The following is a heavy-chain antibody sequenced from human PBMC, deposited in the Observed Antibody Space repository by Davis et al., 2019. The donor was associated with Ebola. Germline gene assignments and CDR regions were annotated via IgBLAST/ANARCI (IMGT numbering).Heavy chain of an antibody. CDR2: IIPMLGIP. V-gene: IGHV1-69*04. D-gene: IGHD3-16*01. CDR3: ARDIAMIRGGWFDH. CDR1: GGTFSTYA. Sequence: AASVKVSCKASGGTFSTYAIDWVRQAPGQGLEWMGRIIPMLGIPNYAQRFQGRVTITADKSTSTAYMELSSLRSEDTAVYYCARDIAMIRGGWFDHWGQGTLVSVSS. J-gene: IGHJ5*02.